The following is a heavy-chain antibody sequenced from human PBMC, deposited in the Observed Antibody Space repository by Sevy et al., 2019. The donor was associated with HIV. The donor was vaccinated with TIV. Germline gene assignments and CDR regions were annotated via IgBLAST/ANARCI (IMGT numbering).Heavy chain of an antibody. CDR3: AKVYYYDSGTVIPRGMDV. CDR1: GFTFDNNA. J-gene: IGHJ6*02. D-gene: IGHD3-10*01. V-gene: IGHV3-23*01. CDR2: ISGSGLST. Sequence: GGSLRLSCAASGFTFDNNAMYWVRQAQGQGLERVSAISGSGLSTNYAASVRGSFTISRDISKTTLYLQMNSLRAEDTAVYYCAKVYYYDSGTVIPRGMDVWGQWTTVTVSS.